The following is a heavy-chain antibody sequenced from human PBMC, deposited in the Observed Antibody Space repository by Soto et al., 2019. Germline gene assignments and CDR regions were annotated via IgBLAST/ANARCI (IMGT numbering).Heavy chain of an antibody. V-gene: IGHV3-9*01. CDR1: GFTFDDYA. Sequence: GGSLRLSCAASGFTFDDYAMHWVRQAPGKGLEWVSYITWNSGYIGYADPVKGRFTISRDNANNSLYLQMNSLKTEDTAFYYCAKALYGSSSSPIDFWGQGTLVTVSS. D-gene: IGHD6-13*01. CDR2: ITWNSGYI. J-gene: IGHJ1*01. CDR3: AKALYGSSSSPIDF.